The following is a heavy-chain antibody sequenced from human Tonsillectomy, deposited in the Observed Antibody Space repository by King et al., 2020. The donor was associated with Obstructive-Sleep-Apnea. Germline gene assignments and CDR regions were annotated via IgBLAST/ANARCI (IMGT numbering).Heavy chain of an antibody. CDR1: GFTFSAYA. J-gene: IGHJ3*01. CDR2: ISYDGNNK. V-gene: IGHV3-30*04. D-gene: IGHD6-6*01. Sequence: VQLVESGGGGVQPGGSLRLSCAASGFTFSAYALHWVRQAPCKGLEWVAVISYDGNNKYYADSVKVRFTISRDNSKNTLYLQMNSLRAEDTALYFCARVPAARRAFSGAFDLWGQGTVVTVSS. CDR3: ARVPAARRAFSGAFDL.